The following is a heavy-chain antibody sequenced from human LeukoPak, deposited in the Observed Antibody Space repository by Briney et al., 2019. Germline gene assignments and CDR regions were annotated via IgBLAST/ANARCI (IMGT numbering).Heavy chain of an antibody. V-gene: IGHV3-7*01. D-gene: IGHD6-19*01. CDR2: IKQDGSEK. CDR1: GFTFSSYW. Sequence: GGSLRLSCAASGFTFSSYWMSWVRQAPGKGLEWVANIKQDGSEKYYVDSVKGRFTISRDNAKNSLYLQMNSLRAEDTAVYYCAREEQCLVPPHFDYWGQGTLVTVSS. CDR3: AREEQCLVPPHFDY. J-gene: IGHJ4*02.